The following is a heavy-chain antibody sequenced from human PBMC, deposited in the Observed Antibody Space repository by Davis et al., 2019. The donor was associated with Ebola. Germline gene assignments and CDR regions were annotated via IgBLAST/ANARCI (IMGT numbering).Heavy chain of an antibody. V-gene: IGHV3-23*01. D-gene: IGHD3-22*01. Sequence: GGSLRLSCTVSGFTFSGYDMSWVRQAPGKGLEWVSLLSASGGGKYYADSVRGRFTISRDNSKNTMYLQMNSLKNDDTAVYYCTRRAYYYEGDGYYGAFDYWGQGTLVTVSS. J-gene: IGHJ4*02. CDR2: LSASGGGK. CDR1: GFTFSGYD. CDR3: TRRAYYYEGDGYYGAFDY.